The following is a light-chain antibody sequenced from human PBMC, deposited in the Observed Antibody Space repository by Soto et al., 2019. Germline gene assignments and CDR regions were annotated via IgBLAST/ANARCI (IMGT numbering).Light chain of an antibody. CDR3: QQYETYPLT. V-gene: IGKV1-5*03. CDR1: QNINTW. Sequence: DLQMTQSPPTLSASVGDRVTITCRASQNINTWLAWYQQKPGKAPYLLIYKASNLQSGVPSRFSGSASGTEFTLTISSLQPDDIATYYCQQYETYPLTYGGGTKVEI. J-gene: IGKJ4*01. CDR2: KAS.